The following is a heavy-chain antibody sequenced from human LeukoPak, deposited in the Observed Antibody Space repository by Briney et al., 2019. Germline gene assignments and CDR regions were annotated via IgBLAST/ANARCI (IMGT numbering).Heavy chain of an antibody. D-gene: IGHD1-26*01. J-gene: IGHJ4*02. V-gene: IGHV1-2*02. CDR2: INPNSGGT. Sequence: ASVKVSCKASGYTFTDCYIRWVRQAPGQGLEWMGWINPNSGGTNYVQKFQGRVTMTRDTSISTAYMELSRLRSDDTAVYYCARGSGSYPYYFDYWGQGTLVTVSS. CDR1: GYTFTDCY. CDR3: ARGSGSYPYYFDY.